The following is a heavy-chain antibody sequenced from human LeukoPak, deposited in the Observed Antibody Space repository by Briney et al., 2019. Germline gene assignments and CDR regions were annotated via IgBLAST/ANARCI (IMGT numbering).Heavy chain of an antibody. CDR1: GYSFSDYY. D-gene: IGHD2-21*01. Sequence: ASVKVSCKTSGYSFSDYYIHWVRQAPGQGLEWMGWIDPNSGGTSSAQKFRGRVTMARDTSITTVYMEVSWLTSDDTAIYYCARADRLDGGPYLIGPWGQGTLVTVSS. V-gene: IGHV1-2*02. CDR3: ARADRLDGGPYLIGP. J-gene: IGHJ5*02. CDR2: IDPNSGGT.